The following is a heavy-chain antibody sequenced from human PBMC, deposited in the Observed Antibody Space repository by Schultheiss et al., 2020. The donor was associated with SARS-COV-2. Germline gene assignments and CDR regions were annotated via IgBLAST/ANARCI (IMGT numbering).Heavy chain of an antibody. J-gene: IGHJ4*02. CDR2: ISSSGSTI. CDR1: GFTVSSNY. Sequence: GGSLRLSCAASGFTVSSNYMSWIRQAPGKGLEWVSYISSSGSTIYYADSVKGRFTISRDNAKNSLYLQMNSLRAEDTAVYYCAREYSSGTDYWGQGTLVTVSS. V-gene: IGHV3-11*01. CDR3: AREYSSGTDY. D-gene: IGHD6-19*01.